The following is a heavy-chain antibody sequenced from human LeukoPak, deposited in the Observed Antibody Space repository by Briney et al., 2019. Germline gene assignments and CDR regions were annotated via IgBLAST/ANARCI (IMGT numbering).Heavy chain of an antibody. CDR1: GGSISSYY. J-gene: IGHJ5*02. CDR2: IYTSGST. Sequence: PSETLSLTCTVSGGSISSYYWSWIRQPAGKGLEWIGRIYTSGSTNYNPSLKSRVTMSVDTSKNQFSLQLSSVTAADTAVYYCARDLPGIAVANWFDPWGQGTLVTVSS. D-gene: IGHD6-19*01. V-gene: IGHV4-4*07. CDR3: ARDLPGIAVANWFDP.